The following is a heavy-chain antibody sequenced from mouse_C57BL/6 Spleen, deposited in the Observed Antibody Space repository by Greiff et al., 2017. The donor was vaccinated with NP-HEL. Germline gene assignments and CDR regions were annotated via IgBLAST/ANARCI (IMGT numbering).Heavy chain of an antibody. CDR1: GYTFTSYW. J-gene: IGHJ4*01. CDR3: ARSDSNYYAMDY. Sequence: QVQLKESGAELVKPGASVKLSCKASGYTFTSYWMHWVKQRPGQGLEWIGMIHPNSGSTNYNEKFKSKATLTVDKSSSTAYMQLSSLTSEDSAVYYCARSDSNYYAMDYWGQGTSVTVSS. CDR2: IHPNSGST. V-gene: IGHV1-64*01. D-gene: IGHD2-5*01.